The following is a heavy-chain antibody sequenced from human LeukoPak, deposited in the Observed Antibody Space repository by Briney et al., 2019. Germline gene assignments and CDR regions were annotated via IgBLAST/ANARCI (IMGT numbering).Heavy chain of an antibody. D-gene: IGHD6-6*01. V-gene: IGHV3-23*01. CDR1: GFTFSNYA. CDR2: ISGRGGNT. CDR3: AKASSNYYYYYMDV. Sequence: GGSLRLSCAASGFTFSNYAMSWVRQAPGKGLEWVSVISGRGGNTYYADSVKGRFTISRDNSKNTLYLQMNSLRAEDTAVYYCAKASSNYYYYYMDVWGIGTTVTVSS. J-gene: IGHJ6*03.